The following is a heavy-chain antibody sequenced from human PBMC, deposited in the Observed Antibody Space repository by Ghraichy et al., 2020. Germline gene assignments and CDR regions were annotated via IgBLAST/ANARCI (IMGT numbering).Heavy chain of an antibody. Sequence: GGSLRLSCAASGFTFSSYSMNWVRQAPGKGLEWVSYISSSSSTKYYANSVKGRFTISRDNAKNSLYLQMNSLRDEDTAVYYCAIVFKLRETTDYWGHGTLFTVSS. CDR1: GFTFSSYS. D-gene: IGHD1-1*01. J-gene: IGHJ4*01. V-gene: IGHV3-48*02. CDR3: AIVFKLRETTDY. CDR2: ISSSSSTK.